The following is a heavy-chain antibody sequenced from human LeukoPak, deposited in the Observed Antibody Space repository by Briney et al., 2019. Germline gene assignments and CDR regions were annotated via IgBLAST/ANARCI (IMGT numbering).Heavy chain of an antibody. V-gene: IGHV3-30*03. CDR2: ISDDGSNK. J-gene: IGHJ4*02. D-gene: IGHD6-19*01. CDR1: GFTFSNYA. Sequence: GRSLRLSCAASGFTFSNYAMHWVRQAPGKGLEWVAVISDDGSNKYYGDSVKGRFTISRDNSKNTVYLQMNSLRAEDTAVYYCAIDRYSSGWYSDFDYWGQGTLVTVSS. CDR3: AIDRYSSGWYSDFDY.